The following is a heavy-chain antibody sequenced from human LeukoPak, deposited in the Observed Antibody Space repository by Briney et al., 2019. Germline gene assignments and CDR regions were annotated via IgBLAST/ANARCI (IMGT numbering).Heavy chain of an antibody. CDR2: ISGSGGST. CDR3: AKEDFWSGYYYYYYGMGV. D-gene: IGHD3-3*01. CDR1: GFTFSSYA. Sequence: QSGGSLRLSCAASGFTFSSYAMSWVRQAPGKGLEWVSAISGSGGSTYYADSVKGRFTISRDNSKNTLYLQMNSLRAEDTAVYYCAKEDFWSGYYYYYYGMGVWGQGTTVTVSS. J-gene: IGHJ6*02. V-gene: IGHV3-23*01.